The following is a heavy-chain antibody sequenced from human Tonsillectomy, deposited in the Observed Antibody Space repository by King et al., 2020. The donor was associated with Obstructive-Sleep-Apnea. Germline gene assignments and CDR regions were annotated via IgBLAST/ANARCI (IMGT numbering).Heavy chain of an antibody. J-gene: IGHJ4*02. CDR2: ISGSGGRT. Sequence: VQLVESGGGLVQPGGSLRLSCAASGFTFSSYAMSWVRQAPGKGLEWVSAISGSGGRTYYADSVKGRFTISRDNSKNTLYLQMNSLRAEDTAVYYCAKASDYDFWSGTPPNFDYWGQGTLVTVSS. CDR3: AKASDYDFWSGTPPNFDY. D-gene: IGHD3-3*01. CDR1: GFTFSSYA. V-gene: IGHV3-23*04.